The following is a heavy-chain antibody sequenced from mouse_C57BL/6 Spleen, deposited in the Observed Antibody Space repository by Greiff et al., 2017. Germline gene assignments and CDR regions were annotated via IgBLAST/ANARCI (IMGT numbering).Heavy chain of an antibody. CDR1: EYAFPSYD. D-gene: IGHD1-1*01. CDR2: INGDGGST. CDR3: ARLVLRDWQIDD. J-gene: IGHJ2*01. Sequence: EVQRVESGGGLVQPGESLKLSCESTEYAFPSYDMSWVRKTPEKRLELVAAINGDGGSTYYTDTMERRFIISRDNTKNTLYLQMSSLRSEDTALYYCARLVLRDWQIDDWGQGTTLTVSA. V-gene: IGHV5-2*01.